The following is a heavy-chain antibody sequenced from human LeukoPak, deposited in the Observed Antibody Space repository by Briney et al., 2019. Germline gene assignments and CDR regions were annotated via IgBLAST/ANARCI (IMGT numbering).Heavy chain of an antibody. D-gene: IGHD4-17*01. CDR3: ARDQLRYGDYDY. CDR2: IYTSGST. V-gene: IGHV4-4*07. J-gene: IGHJ4*02. CDR1: GGSFSGYY. Sequence: SETLSLTCAVYGGSFSGYYWSWIRQPAGKGLEWIGRIYTSGSTNYNPSLKSRVTMSVDTSKNQFSLKLSSVTAADTAVYYCARDQLRYGDYDYWGQGTLVTVSS.